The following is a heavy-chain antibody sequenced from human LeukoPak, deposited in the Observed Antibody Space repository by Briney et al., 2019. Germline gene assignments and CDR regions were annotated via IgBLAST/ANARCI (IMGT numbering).Heavy chain of an antibody. Sequence: GGSLRLSCAASGFTFDDYAMHWVRQAPGKGLEWVSGISWNSGSIGYADSVKGRFTISRDNSKNTLYLQMNSLRAEDTAVYYCARPLYRGYSYAMGYWGQGTLVTVST. CDR1: GFTFDDYA. CDR3: ARPLYRGYSYAMGY. CDR2: ISWNSGSI. V-gene: IGHV3-9*01. D-gene: IGHD5-18*01. J-gene: IGHJ4*02.